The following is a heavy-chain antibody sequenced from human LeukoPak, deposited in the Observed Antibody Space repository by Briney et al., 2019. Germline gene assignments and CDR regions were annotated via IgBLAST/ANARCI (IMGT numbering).Heavy chain of an antibody. J-gene: IGHJ6*03. Sequence: ASVQVSCKASGYTFTGYYMHWVRQAPGQGLEWMGWINPNSGGTNYAQKFQGRVTMTRDTSISTAYMELSRLRSDDTAVYYCAREMVRGYYMDVWGKGTTVTVSS. CDR1: GYTFTGYY. D-gene: IGHD3-10*01. V-gene: IGHV1-2*02. CDR2: INPNSGGT. CDR3: AREMVRGYYMDV.